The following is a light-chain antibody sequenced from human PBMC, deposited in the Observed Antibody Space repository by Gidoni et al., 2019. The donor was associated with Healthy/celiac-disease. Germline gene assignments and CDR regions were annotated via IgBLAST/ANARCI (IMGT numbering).Light chain of an antibody. CDR1: QGISSY. J-gene: IGKJ2*01. CDR2: AAS. V-gene: IGKV1-8*01. CDR3: QQYYSYPRT. Sequence: AIRMTQSPSSFAASPGDRVTITCRASQGISSYLAWYQKKRGKAPKLLIYAASTLQSGVPSRFSGSGSGKDFTLTISCLQSEDFATYYCQQYYSYPRTFXQXTKLEIK.